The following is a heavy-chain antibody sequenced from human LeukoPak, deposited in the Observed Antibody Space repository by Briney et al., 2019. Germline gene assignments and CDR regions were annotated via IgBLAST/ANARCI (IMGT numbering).Heavy chain of an antibody. Sequence: PCGSLTLSCAASGCTFSSYKMNWVRPAPCKGLEWVSYSSSSGSTIYYADSFKGRFTISRDNAKNSLYLQMNSLRAEDTAVYRCASDHDCWGQGTLVTVSS. CDR2: SSSSGSTI. V-gene: IGHV3-48*03. J-gene: IGHJ4*02. CDR3: ASDHDC. CDR1: GCTFSSYK.